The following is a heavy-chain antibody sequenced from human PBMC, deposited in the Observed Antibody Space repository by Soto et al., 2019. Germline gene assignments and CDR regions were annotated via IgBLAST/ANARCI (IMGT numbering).Heavy chain of an antibody. V-gene: IGHV1-2*04. J-gene: IGHJ6*03. D-gene: IGHD5-12*01. Sequence: QVQRVQSGAEVKKPGASVTVSCRSSRDTFTDYYIHWVRQAPGQGLEWMGWINPNSGVTKYAQKFQGWVSMTRDTSIRTVYMQLSRLRSDDTAVYYCARESGGATATLDYYYFYMDVWGTGTTVTVSS. CDR3: ARESGGATATLDYYYFYMDV. CDR1: RDTFTDYY. CDR2: INPNSGVT.